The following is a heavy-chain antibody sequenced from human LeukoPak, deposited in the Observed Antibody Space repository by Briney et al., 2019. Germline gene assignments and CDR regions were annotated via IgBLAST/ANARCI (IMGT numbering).Heavy chain of an antibody. J-gene: IGHJ2*01. CDR1: GGSFSGYY. CDR2: INHSGST. D-gene: IGHD4-17*01. V-gene: IGHV4-34*01. Sequence: SGTLSLTCAVYGGSFSGYYWSWIRQPPGKGLEWIGEINHSGSTNYNPSLKSRVTISVDTSKNQFSLKLSSVTAADTAVYYCARGAERLRRFWYFDLWGRGTLVAVSS. CDR3: ARGAERLRRFWYFDL.